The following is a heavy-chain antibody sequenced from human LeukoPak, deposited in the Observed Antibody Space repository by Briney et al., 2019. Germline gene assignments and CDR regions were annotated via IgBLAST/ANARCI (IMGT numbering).Heavy chain of an antibody. J-gene: IGHJ3*02. CDR3: TRDAGADDAFDI. Sequence: GGSLRLSCAASGFTFSGSAMHWVRQASGNGREWVGRIRSKANSYAPAYAASVKGRFTIPRDDSKNTAYLQMNSLKTEDTAVYYCTRDAGADDAFDIWGQGTMVTVSS. CDR1: GFTFSGSA. V-gene: IGHV3-73*01. CDR2: IRSKANSYAP. D-gene: IGHD1-26*01.